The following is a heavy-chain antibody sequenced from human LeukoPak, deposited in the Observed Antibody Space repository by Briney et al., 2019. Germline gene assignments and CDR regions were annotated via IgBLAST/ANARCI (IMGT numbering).Heavy chain of an antibody. V-gene: IGHV4-34*01. J-gene: IGHJ4*02. CDR3: ARHYYGSGSPFDY. CDR2: INHSGST. Sequence: SETLSLTCAVYGGSFSGYYWSWIRQPPGKGLEWIGVINHSGSTNYNPSLKSRVTISVDASKNQFSLKLSSVTAADTAVYYCARHYYGSGSPFDYWGQGTLVTVSS. CDR1: GGSFSGYY. D-gene: IGHD3-10*01.